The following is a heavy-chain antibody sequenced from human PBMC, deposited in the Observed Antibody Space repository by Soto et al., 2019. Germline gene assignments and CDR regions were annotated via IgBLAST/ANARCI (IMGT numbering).Heavy chain of an antibody. CDR2: ISSSSSTI. Sequence: GGSLRLSCAASGFTFSSYSMNWVRQAPGKGLEWVSYISSSSSTIYYADSVKGRFTISRDNAKNSLYLQMNSLRDEDTAVYYCARDNVPYDSSGYSPYYFDYWGQGTLVTVSS. J-gene: IGHJ4*02. CDR3: ARDNVPYDSSGYSPYYFDY. CDR1: GFTFSSYS. D-gene: IGHD3-22*01. V-gene: IGHV3-48*02.